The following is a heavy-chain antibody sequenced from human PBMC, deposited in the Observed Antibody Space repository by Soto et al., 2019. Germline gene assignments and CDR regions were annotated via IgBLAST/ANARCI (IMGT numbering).Heavy chain of an antibody. D-gene: IGHD6-19*01. CDR3: ARDPALSLQYSSGWYFDY. V-gene: IGHV3-11*01. CDR1: GFTFSDYY. Sequence: GGSLRLSCAASGFTFSDYYMSWIRQAPGKGLEWVSYISSSGSTIYYADSVKGRFTISRDNAKNSLYLQMNSLRAEDTAVYYCARDPALSLQYSSGWYFDYWGQGTLVTVSS. CDR2: ISSSGSTI. J-gene: IGHJ4*02.